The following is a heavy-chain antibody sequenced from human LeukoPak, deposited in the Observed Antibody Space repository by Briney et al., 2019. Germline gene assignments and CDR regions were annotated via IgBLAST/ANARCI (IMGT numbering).Heavy chain of an antibody. J-gene: IGHJ4*02. V-gene: IGHV3-21*01. CDR1: GFTFSSYS. CDR3: ARGSSGYSSGWRYY. Sequence: GGSLRLSCAASGFTFSSYSMNWVRQAPGKGLEWVSSISSSSSYVYYADSVKGRFTIPRDNAKNSLYLQMNSLRAEDTAVYYCARGSSGYSSGWRYYWGQGTLVTVSS. D-gene: IGHD6-19*01. CDR2: ISSSSSYV.